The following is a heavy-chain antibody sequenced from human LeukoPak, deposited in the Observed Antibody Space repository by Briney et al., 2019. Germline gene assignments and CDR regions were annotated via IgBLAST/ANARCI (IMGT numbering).Heavy chain of an antibody. CDR3: ARGAGYSTYYFDY. J-gene: IGHJ4*02. D-gene: IGHD6-13*01. CDR1: GGSIRSYY. Sequence: SETLSLTCTVSGGSIRSYYWSWIRQPPGKGLEWIGYIYYSGSTNYNPSLKSRVTISVDTSKNQFSLKLSSVTAADTAVYYCARGAGYSTYYFDYWGQGTLVTVSS. CDR2: IYYSGST. V-gene: IGHV4-59*01.